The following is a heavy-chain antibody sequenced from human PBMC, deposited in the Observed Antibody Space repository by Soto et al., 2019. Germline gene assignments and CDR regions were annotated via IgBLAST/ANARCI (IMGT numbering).Heavy chain of an antibody. J-gene: IGHJ4*02. CDR3: AREEYSSSWGRFGGGGNFDY. CDR2: INPNSGGT. Sequence: GASVKVSCKASGYTFTGYYMHWVRQAPGQGLEWMGWINPNSGGTNYAQKFQGWVTMTRDTSISTAYMELSRLRSDDTAVYYCAREEYSSSWGRFGGGGNFDYWGQGTLVTVSS. D-gene: IGHD6-6*01. CDR1: GYTFTGYY. V-gene: IGHV1-2*04.